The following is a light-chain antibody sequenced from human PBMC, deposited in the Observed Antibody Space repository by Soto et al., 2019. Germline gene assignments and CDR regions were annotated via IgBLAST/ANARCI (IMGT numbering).Light chain of an antibody. J-gene: IGLJ3*02. CDR2: EVS. CDR1: SSDIGGYKY. CDR3: SSYTSDSTRV. V-gene: IGLV2-14*01. Sequence: QSVLTQPASVSGSPGQSITISCSGTSSDIGGYKYVSWYQQHPGKAPKLIIYEVSNRPSGVSNRFSASKSDNTASLTISGLQAEDEADYYCSSYTSDSTRVFGGGTKRTVL.